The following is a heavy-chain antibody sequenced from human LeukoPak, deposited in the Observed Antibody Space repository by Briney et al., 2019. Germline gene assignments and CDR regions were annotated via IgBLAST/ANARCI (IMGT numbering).Heavy chain of an antibody. V-gene: IGHV3-7*01. Sequence: GGSLRLSCAASGFTFDDYGMSWVRQAPGKGLEWVANIKQDGSEKYYLDSVKGRFTISRDKAKNSLYLQMNSLRAEDTAVYFCAREGPARGYVFDYWGQGTLVTVSS. D-gene: IGHD5-12*01. CDR1: GFTFDDYG. J-gene: IGHJ4*02. CDR2: IKQDGSEK. CDR3: AREGPARGYVFDY.